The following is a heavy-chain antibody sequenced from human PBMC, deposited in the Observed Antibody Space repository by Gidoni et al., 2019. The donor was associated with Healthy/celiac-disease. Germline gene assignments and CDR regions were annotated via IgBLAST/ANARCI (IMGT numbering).Heavy chain of an antibody. D-gene: IGHD5-12*01. CDR2: ISSSSSYT. J-gene: IGHJ4*02. Sequence: QVQLVESGGGLVKPGGSLRLSCAASGFPFSDYYMRGFRQAPGKGLEWFSYISSSSSYTNYADSVKGRFTISRDNAKNSLYLQMNSLRAEDTAVYYCAGYSGYDIGYFDYWGQGTLVTVSS. V-gene: IGHV3-11*06. CDR3: AGYSGYDIGYFDY. CDR1: GFPFSDYY.